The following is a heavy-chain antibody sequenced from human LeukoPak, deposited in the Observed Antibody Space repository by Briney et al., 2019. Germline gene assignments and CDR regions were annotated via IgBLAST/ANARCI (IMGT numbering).Heavy chain of an antibody. V-gene: IGHV3-9*01. Sequence: SVRCSSAGSGFTCDAFSMQWDRHGPGKGLEGWLDINWNSGSIGYAASVKGRCTICSYNANISLYLQMASLRPEDTALYSCAKDGRYYESSGQFHYWGQGTLVTVSS. J-gene: IGHJ4*02. D-gene: IGHD3-22*01. CDR2: INWNSGSI. CDR3: AKDGRYYESSGQFHY. CDR1: GFTCDAFS.